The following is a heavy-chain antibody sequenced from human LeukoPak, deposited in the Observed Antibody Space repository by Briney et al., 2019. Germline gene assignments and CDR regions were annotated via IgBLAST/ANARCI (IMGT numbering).Heavy chain of an antibody. D-gene: IGHD3-10*01. V-gene: IGHV3-21*01. J-gene: IGHJ3*02. Sequence: GGSLRLSCAASGFTFSSYSMNWVSHAPGKGLEWVSSISSSSSYIYYADSVKGRFTISRDNAKNSLYLQMNSLRAEDTAVYYCARAHGSGSYYAGDAFDIWGQGTMVTVSS. CDR1: GFTFSSYS. CDR3: ARAHGSGSYYAGDAFDI. CDR2: ISSSSSYI.